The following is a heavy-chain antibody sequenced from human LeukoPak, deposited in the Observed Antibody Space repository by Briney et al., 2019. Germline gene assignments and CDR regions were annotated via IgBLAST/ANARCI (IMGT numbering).Heavy chain of an antibody. J-gene: IGHJ5*02. CDR3: ARDLIAGTRSGSWFDP. CDR2: IYYSGST. V-gene: IGHV4-39*07. D-gene: IGHD3-10*01. Sequence: SETLSLTCTVSGGSISSSSYYWGWIRQPPGKGLEWIGSIYYSGSTYYNPSLKSRVTISVDTSKNQFSLKLSSVTAADTAVYYCARDLIAGTRSGSWFDPWGQGTLVTVSS. CDR1: GGSISSSSYY.